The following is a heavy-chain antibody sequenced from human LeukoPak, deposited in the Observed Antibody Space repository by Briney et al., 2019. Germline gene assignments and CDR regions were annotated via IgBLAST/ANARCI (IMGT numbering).Heavy chain of an antibody. CDR2: INHSGST. V-gene: IGHV4-34*01. CDR3: ARGAIVGATSETFDI. Sequence: SETLSLTCAVSGGSFSGYYWSWIRQPPGKGLEWIGEINHSGSTNYNPSLKSRVTISVDTSKNQFSLKLSSVTAADTAVYYCARGAIVGATSETFDIWGQGTMVTVSS. D-gene: IGHD1-26*01. J-gene: IGHJ3*02. CDR1: GGSFSGYY.